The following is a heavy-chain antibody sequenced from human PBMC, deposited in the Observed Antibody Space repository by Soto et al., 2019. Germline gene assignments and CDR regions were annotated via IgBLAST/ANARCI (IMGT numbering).Heavy chain of an antibody. CDR1: GYTFTSYY. V-gene: IGHV1-46*01. D-gene: IGHD3-22*01. CDR3: ARDSNSYYNSSGYYAFDI. Sequence: ASVKVSCKASGYTFTSYYMHWVRQAPGQGLEWMGIINPSGGSTSYAQKFQGRVTMTRDTSTSTVYMELSSLRSEDTAVYYCARDSNSYYNSSGYYAFDIWGQATMVTVSS. J-gene: IGHJ3*02. CDR2: INPSGGST.